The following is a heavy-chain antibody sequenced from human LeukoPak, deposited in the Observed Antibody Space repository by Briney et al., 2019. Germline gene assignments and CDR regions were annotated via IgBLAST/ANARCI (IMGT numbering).Heavy chain of an antibody. CDR3: AGLVGRYSSGLYYYYFDY. CDR2: MYLSGTT. D-gene: IGHD3-22*01. Sequence: SETLSLTCTVSGGSISSGGYYWSWIRQPPGKGLEWIGEMYLSGTTHSNPSVKSRVTISIDKSKNQFFLNLSSVTAADTAVYYCAGLVGRYSSGLYYYYFDYWGQGTLVTVSS. J-gene: IGHJ4*02. V-gene: IGHV4-39*07. CDR1: GGSISSGGYY.